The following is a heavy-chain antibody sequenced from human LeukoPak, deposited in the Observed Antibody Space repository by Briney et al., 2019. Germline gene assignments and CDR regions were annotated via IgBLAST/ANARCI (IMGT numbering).Heavy chain of an antibody. Sequence: SVKVSCKASGGTFSSYAISWVRQAPGQGLEWMGGIIPIFGTANYAQKSQGRVTITADESTSTAYMELSSLRSEDTAVYYCARDPLTPTVRVSYYFDYWGQGTLVTVSS. CDR1: GGTFSSYA. CDR2: IIPIFGTA. D-gene: IGHD4-11*01. J-gene: IGHJ4*02. V-gene: IGHV1-69*13. CDR3: ARDPLTPTVRVSYYFDY.